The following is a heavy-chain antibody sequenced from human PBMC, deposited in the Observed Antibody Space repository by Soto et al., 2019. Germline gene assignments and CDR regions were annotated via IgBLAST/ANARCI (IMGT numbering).Heavy chain of an antibody. CDR2: IYSGGTT. V-gene: IGHV3-53*01. Sequence: EVQLVESGGGLVQPGGSLRLSCAASGFTVSNNYMVWFRLPPGKGLEWVSLIYSGGTTYYADSVKGRFTISRDNSKNPPYLQMHSLRVEETAGFYCAGNGWGMATVGMWGPGTLVTVSS. J-gene: IGHJ4*02. CDR3: AGNGWGMATVGM. D-gene: IGHD4-4*01. CDR1: GFTVSNNY.